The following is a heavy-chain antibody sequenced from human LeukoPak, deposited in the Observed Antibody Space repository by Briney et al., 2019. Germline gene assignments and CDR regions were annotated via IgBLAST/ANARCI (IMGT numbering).Heavy chain of an antibody. CDR3: AKAAGYSSGIDY. Sequence: GGSLRLSCAASGFTFSNAWMSWVRQAPGKGLEWVGRIKSKTDGGTTDYAAPVKGRFSISRDDSKNTLYLQMNSLRAEDTAVYYCAKAAGYSSGIDYWGQGTLVTVSS. D-gene: IGHD6-19*01. CDR2: IKSKTDGGTT. CDR1: GFTFSNAW. V-gene: IGHV3-15*01. J-gene: IGHJ4*02.